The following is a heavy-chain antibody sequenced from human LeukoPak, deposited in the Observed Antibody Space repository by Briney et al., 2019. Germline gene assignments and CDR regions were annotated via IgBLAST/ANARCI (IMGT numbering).Heavy chain of an antibody. J-gene: IGHJ6*02. V-gene: IGHV4-30-4*01. D-gene: IGHD2-15*01. CDR3: GGYSAYYYYSGMDV. CDR1: GGSISIGDYY. Sequence: KPSQTLSLTCTVSGGSISIGDYYWSWTRQPPGKGLEWIGYIYYSGSTYYNPSLKSRVTISVDTSKNQFSLKLSSVAAADTAVYYCGGYSAYYYYSGMDVWGQGTTVTVSS. CDR2: IYYSGST.